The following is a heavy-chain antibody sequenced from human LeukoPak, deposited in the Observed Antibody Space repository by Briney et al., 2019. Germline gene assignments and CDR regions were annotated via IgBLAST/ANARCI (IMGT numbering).Heavy chain of an antibody. CDR1: GASFSDHY. CDR2: ISGSSSHT. Sequence: LSLTCAVYGASFSDHYWSWIRQAPGKGLEWLSYISGSSSHTLYADSVKGRFTISRDNTKNSLYLQMNTLRAEDTAVYYCARFELDSGGYASNFDSWGQGTLVTVSS. CDR3: ARFELDSGGYASNFDS. D-gene: IGHD3-22*01. V-gene: IGHV3-11*06. J-gene: IGHJ4*02.